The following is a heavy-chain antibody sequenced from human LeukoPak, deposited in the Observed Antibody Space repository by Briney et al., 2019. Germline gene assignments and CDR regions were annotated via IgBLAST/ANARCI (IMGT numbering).Heavy chain of an antibody. CDR1: GGSFSGYY. Sequence: SETLSLTCAVYGGSFSGYYWNWIRQPPGKGLEWIGEINGSGSTNYNPFLKSRVSISVDTSKKQFSLKVNSVTAADTAVYYCARGVYGDYFTKTGYFDYWGQGTQVIVSS. V-gene: IGHV4-34*01. CDR2: INGSGST. D-gene: IGHD4-17*01. J-gene: IGHJ4*02. CDR3: ARGVYGDYFTKTGYFDY.